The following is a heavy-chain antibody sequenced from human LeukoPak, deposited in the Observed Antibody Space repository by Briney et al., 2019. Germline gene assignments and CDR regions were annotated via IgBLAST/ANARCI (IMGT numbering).Heavy chain of an antibody. Sequence: SQTLSLTCTVSGGSISSGSYYWSWIRQPAGKGLEWIGRIYTSGSTNYNPSLKSRATISVDTSKNQFSLKLSSVTAADTAVYYCARVMSWFDPWGQGTLVTVSS. CDR3: ARVMSWFDP. CDR1: GGSISSGSYY. CDR2: IYTSGST. J-gene: IGHJ5*02. V-gene: IGHV4-61*02.